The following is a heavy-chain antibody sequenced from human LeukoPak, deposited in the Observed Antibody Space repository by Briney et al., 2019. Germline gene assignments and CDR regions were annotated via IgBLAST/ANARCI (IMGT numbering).Heavy chain of an antibody. CDR1: GGSFSGYY. CDR2: IKHSGST. J-gene: IGHJ6*03. CDR3: ARGQLGAYYYYMDV. V-gene: IGHV4-34*01. Sequence: SETLSLTCAVYGGSFSGYYWSWIRQPPGKGLEWIGEIKHSGSTNYNPSLKSRVTISVDTSKNQFSLKLSSVTAADTAVYYCARGQLGAYYYYMDVWGKGTTVTVSS. D-gene: IGHD6-6*01.